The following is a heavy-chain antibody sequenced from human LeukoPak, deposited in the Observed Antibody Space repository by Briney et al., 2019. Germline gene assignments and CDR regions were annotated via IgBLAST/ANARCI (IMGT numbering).Heavy chain of an antibody. CDR1: GFIFSSYS. J-gene: IGHJ6*02. V-gene: IGHV3-23*01. D-gene: IGHD6-13*01. CDR2: ITGSGGNT. Sequence: PGGSLRLSCAASGFIFSSYSMSWVRQAPGKGLEWVSVITGSGGNTYYADSVKGRFTISKDNSKNTVYLLMSSLRVDDTAVYYCAKAASSSWPSYYYGMDVWGQGTTVTVSS. CDR3: AKAASSSWPSYYYGMDV.